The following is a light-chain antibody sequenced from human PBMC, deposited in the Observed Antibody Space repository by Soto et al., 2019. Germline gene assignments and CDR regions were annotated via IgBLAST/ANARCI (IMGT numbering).Light chain of an antibody. Sequence: QSALTQPPSASGSPGQSVTISCTGTSSDVGGYDYVSWYQQHPGKAPKLMIYEVTIRPSGVSDRFSGSKSGNTASLTVSGLQAEDEADYYCSSYTGGNPSYVFGTGTKVTVI. CDR3: SSYTGGNPSYV. CDR2: EVT. V-gene: IGLV2-8*01. CDR1: SSDVGGYDY. J-gene: IGLJ1*01.